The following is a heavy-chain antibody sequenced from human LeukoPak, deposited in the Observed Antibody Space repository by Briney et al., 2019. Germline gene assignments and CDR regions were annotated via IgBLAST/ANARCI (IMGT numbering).Heavy chain of an antibody. V-gene: IGHV3-30*02. CDR3: AKEIGVYGLPNNWFDS. Sequence: GGSLRLSCAASGFTFSSYGMHWVRQAPGKGLEWVAFIRYDGSNKYYADSVKGRFTISRDNSKNTLYLQMNSLRAEDTAVYYCAKEIGVYGLPNNWFDSWGQGTLVTVSS. J-gene: IGHJ5*01. CDR2: IRYDGSNK. CDR1: GFTFSSYG. D-gene: IGHD5/OR15-5a*01.